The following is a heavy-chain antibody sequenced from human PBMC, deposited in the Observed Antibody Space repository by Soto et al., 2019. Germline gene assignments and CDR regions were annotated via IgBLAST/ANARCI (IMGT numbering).Heavy chain of an antibody. CDR2: SYYTGST. V-gene: IGHV4-59*08. CDR1: GGTIDSYD. CDR3: ARHETLHGDYDH. Sequence: PSETLTLSCAASGGTIDSYDWSWFRQPPGKGLEWIGYSYYTGSTNYNPSLKSRVTISVDTSKNQFSLKLGSVTAADTAVYYCARHETLHGDYDHWGQGTLVTVS. D-gene: IGHD4-17*01. J-gene: IGHJ4*02.